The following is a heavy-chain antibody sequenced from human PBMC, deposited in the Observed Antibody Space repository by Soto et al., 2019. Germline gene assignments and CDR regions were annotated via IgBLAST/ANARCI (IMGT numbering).Heavy chain of an antibody. CDR3: ARLGAYYQAMDS. Sequence: SETLSLSCTVSNGSISPNYWSWIRQPPGKGLEWIGYIYYAGTTTYNPSLQSRVSISVDTSKNEVSLKLTSVTAADTAVYFCARLGAYYQAMDSWGQGTLVTVSS. V-gene: IGHV4-59*08. D-gene: IGHD3-22*01. CDR2: IYYAGTT. J-gene: IGHJ1*01. CDR1: NGSISPNY.